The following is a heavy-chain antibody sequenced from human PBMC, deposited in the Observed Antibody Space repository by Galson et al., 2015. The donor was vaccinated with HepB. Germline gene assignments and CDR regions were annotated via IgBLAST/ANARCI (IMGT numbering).Heavy chain of an antibody. D-gene: IGHD6-6*01. CDR1: GGTFSSYA. CDR2: IIPIFGTA. CDR3: ARDSSSSVREDRDYYMDV. Sequence: SVKVSCKASGGTFSSYAISWVRQAPGQGLEWMGGIIPIFGTANYAQKFQGRVTITADESTSTAYMELSSLRSEDTAVYYCARDSSSSVREDRDYYMDVWGKGTTVTVSS. J-gene: IGHJ6*03. V-gene: IGHV1-69*13.